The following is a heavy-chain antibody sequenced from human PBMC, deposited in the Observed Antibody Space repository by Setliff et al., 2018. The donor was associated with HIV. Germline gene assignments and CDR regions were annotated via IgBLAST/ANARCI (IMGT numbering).Heavy chain of an antibody. Sequence: GGSLRLSCAASGFTFSSYWMHWVRQAPGKGLGWVFGMNTDGSSKRYADAVKGRFTISRYNAKNMRYLQMNSLSADDTAVYYCAQAQTSVSGSYYQYLQHWGQGTLVTSPQ. CDR2: MNTDGSSK. D-gene: IGHD3-10*01. V-gene: IGHV3-74*01. J-gene: IGHJ1*01. CDR1: GFTFSSYW. CDR3: AQAQTSVSGSYYQYLQH.